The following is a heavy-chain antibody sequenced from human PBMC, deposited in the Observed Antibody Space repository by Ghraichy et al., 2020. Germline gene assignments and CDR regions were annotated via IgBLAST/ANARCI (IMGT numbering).Heavy chain of an antibody. CDR2: VYYSAST. J-gene: IGHJ4*02. CDR1: GGSVSSGSSY. D-gene: IGHD3-9*01. Sequence: SETLSLTCTVSGGSVSSGSSYWSWIRQPPGKGLEWIGHVYYSASTNYNPSLKSRVTISLDTSKNQFSLKLSSVTAADTAVYYCARDVGYDILTGYYDTHYFDYWGQGTLVTVSS. V-gene: IGHV4-61*01. CDR3: ARDVGYDILTGYYDTHYFDY.